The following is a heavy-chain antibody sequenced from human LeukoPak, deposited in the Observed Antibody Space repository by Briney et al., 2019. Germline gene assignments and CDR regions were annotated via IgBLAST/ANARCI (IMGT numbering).Heavy chain of an antibody. CDR2: ISAYNGNT. J-gene: IGHJ4*02. CDR3: ARRGYDYVWGSYFDY. D-gene: IGHD3-16*01. Sequence: ASVKVSCKASGYTSTSYGISWVRQAPGRGLEWMGWISAYNGNTNYAQKLQGRVTMTTDTSTSTAYMELRSLRSDDTAVYYCARRGYDYVWGSYFDYWGQGTLVAVSS. V-gene: IGHV1-18*01. CDR1: GYTSTSYG.